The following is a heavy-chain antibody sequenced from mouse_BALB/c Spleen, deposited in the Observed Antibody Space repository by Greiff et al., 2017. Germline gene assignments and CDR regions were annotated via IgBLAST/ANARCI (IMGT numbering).Heavy chain of an antibody. CDR3: ARDCYYCGDY. D-gene: IGHD2-3*01. CDR1: GYTFTNYW. J-gene: IGHJ2*01. Sequence: VQLQQSGAELAKPGASVKMSCTASGYTFTNYWMHWVKQRPGQGLEWIGYINPSTGYTEYNQKVKDKATLAADKSSSTAYMQLSSLTAEDSAFCYCARDCYYCGDYWGQGTTLTVSS. CDR2: INPSTGYT. V-gene: IGHV1-7*01.